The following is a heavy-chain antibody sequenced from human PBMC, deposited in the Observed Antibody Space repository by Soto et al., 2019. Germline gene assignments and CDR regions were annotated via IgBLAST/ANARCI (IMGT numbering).Heavy chain of an antibody. CDR1: GFTFSSYG. CDR3: AKVATMVRGVIIYYFDY. D-gene: IGHD3-10*01. Sequence: GGSLRLSCAASGFTFSSYGMHWVRQAPGKGLEWVAVISYDGSNKYYADSVKGRFTISRDNSKNTLYRQMNSLRAEDTAVYYCAKVATMVRGVIIYYFDYWGQGTLVTVSS. CDR2: ISYDGSNK. V-gene: IGHV3-30*18. J-gene: IGHJ4*02.